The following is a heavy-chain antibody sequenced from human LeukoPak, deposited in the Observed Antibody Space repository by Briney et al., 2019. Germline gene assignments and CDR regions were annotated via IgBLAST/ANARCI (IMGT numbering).Heavy chain of an antibody. CDR1: GGSISSSSYY. CDR3: ARAEDTAMDSDYFDY. D-gene: IGHD5-18*01. V-gene: IGHV4-39*07. Sequence: SETLSLTCTVSGGSISSSSYYWGWIRHPPGKGLEWIGSIYYSGSTYYNPSLKSRVTISVDTSKNQFSLKLSSVTAADTAVYYCARAEDTAMDSDYFDYWGQGTLVTVSS. CDR2: IYYSGST. J-gene: IGHJ4*02.